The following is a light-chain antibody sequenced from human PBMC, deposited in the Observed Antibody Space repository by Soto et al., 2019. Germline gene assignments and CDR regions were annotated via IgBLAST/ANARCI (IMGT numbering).Light chain of an antibody. CDR3: QQCGSSPKT. CDR2: GAS. CDR1: QSVSSSY. Sequence: EIVLTQSPGTLSLSPGERATLSCRASQSVSSSYFAWYQQKPGQAPRLLIYGASSRATGIPDRFSGSGSGTDFTLTISRLEPEELAVYYCQQCGSSPKTFGQGTKLAIK. V-gene: IGKV3-20*01. J-gene: IGKJ2*01.